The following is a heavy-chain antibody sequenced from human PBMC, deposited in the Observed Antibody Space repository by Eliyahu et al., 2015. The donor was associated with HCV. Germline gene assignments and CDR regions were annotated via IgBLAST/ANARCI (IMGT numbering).Heavy chain of an antibody. CDR2: INHSGST. CDR1: GGSFSGYY. V-gene: IGHV4-34*01. D-gene: IGHD1-26*01. J-gene: IGHJ4*02. CDR3: ARSRQGATLGY. Sequence: QVQLQQWGAGLLKPSETLSLTCAVYGGSFSGYYWSWIRQPPGXGLEWIGEINHSGSTNYNPSLKSRVTISVDTSKNQFSLKLSSVTAADTAVYYCARSRQGATLGYWGQGTLVTVSS.